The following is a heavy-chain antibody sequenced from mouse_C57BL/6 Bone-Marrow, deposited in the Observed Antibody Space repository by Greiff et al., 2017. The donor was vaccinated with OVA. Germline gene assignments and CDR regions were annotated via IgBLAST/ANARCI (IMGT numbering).Heavy chain of an antibody. J-gene: IGHJ3*01. V-gene: IGHV14-4*01. CDR3: TTGRRFAY. CDR1: GFNIKDDY. CDR2: IDPENGDT. Sequence: VQLQQSGAELVRPGASVKLSCTASGFNIKDDYMHWVKQRPEQGLEWIGWIDPENGDTEYASKFQGKATITADKSSNTAYLQLSSLTSEDTAVYYCTTGRRFAYWGQGTLVTVSA.